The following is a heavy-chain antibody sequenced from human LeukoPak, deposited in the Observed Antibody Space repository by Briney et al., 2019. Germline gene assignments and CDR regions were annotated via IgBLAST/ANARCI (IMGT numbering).Heavy chain of an antibody. CDR1: GFTFSSYW. CDR3: ARDTRRSGYSYGYAFDI. CDR2: IKQDGSEK. Sequence: GGSLRLSCAASGFTFSSYWMSWVRQAPGKGLEWVANIKQDGSEKYYVDSVKGRFTISRDNAKNSLYLQMNSLRAEDTAVYYCARDTRRSGYSYGYAFDIWGQGTMVTVSS. D-gene: IGHD5-18*01. J-gene: IGHJ3*02. V-gene: IGHV3-7*01.